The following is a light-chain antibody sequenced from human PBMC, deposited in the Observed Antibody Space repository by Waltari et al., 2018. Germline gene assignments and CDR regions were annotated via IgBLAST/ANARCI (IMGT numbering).Light chain of an antibody. CDR3: QQYYSYPRT. Sequence: AIRMTQSPSSLSASTGDRVTITCRASQGISRYLAWYQQKPGNAPTLLIYAASTLQNVVPSRFSGSGSGTDFTLTISCLQSEDFATYYCQQYYSYPRTFGQGTKVEIK. CDR1: QGISRY. J-gene: IGKJ1*01. CDR2: AAS. V-gene: IGKV1-8*01.